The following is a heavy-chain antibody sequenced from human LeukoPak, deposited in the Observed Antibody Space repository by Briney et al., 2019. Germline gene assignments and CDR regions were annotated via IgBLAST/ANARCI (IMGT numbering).Heavy chain of an antibody. CDR2: INPSGGST. Sequence: ASVKVSCTASGYTFASYYMHWVRQAPGQGLEWMGIINPSGGSTSYAQKFQGRVTMTRDTSTSTVYMELSSLRSEDTAVYYCASGDDSSGYYSLGVGYWGQGTLVTVSS. CDR1: GYTFASYY. V-gene: IGHV1-46*01. CDR3: ASGDDSSGYYSLGVGY. J-gene: IGHJ4*02. D-gene: IGHD3-22*01.